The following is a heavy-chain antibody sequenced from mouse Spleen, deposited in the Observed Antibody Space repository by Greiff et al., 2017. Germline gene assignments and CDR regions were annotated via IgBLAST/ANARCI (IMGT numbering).Heavy chain of an antibody. CDR2: IYPGDGDT. CDR1: GYAFSSYW. J-gene: IGHJ3*01. V-gene: IGHV1-80*01. CDR3: ARRGRDWFAY. Sequence: VKLMESGAELVRPGSSVKISCKASGYAFSSYWMNWVKQRPGQGLEWIGQIYPGDGDTNYNGKFKGKATLTADKSSSTAYMQLSSLTSEDSAVYFCARRGRDWFAYWGQGTLVTVSA.